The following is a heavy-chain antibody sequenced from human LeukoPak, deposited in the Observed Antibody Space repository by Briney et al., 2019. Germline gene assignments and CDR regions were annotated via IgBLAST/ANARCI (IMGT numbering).Heavy chain of an antibody. D-gene: IGHD4-17*01. Sequence: GGSLRLSCAASGFTFSSYAMSWVRQAPRKGLEWVSAISGSGGSTYYADSVKGRFTISRDNSKNTLYLQMNSLRAEDKAVYYCAPTTVTRLDYFDYWGQGTLVTVSS. J-gene: IGHJ4*02. V-gene: IGHV3-23*01. CDR1: GFTFSSYA. CDR3: APTTVTRLDYFDY. CDR2: ISGSGGST.